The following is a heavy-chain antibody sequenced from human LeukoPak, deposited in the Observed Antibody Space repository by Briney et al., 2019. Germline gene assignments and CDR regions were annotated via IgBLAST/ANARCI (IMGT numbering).Heavy chain of an antibody. CDR3: AILRRGGYLDY. CDR1: GYTFTSYY. V-gene: IGHV1-46*01. D-gene: IGHD3-22*01. Sequence: ASVKVSCKASGYTFTSYYMHWVRQAPGQGLEWMGIINPSGGSTSYAQKFQGRVTMTRDMSTSTVYMELSSLRSEDTAVYYCAILRRGGYLDYWGQGTLVTVSS. J-gene: IGHJ4*02. CDR2: INPSGGST.